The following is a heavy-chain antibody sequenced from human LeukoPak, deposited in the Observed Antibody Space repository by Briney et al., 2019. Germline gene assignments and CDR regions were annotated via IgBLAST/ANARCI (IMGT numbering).Heavy chain of an antibody. D-gene: IGHD2-2*01. CDR3: ASFSLVCSSTSCPPS. CDR2: ISGSGGST. CDR1: GFTFSSYW. J-gene: IGHJ5*02. V-gene: IGHV3-23*01. Sequence: GGSLRLSCAASGFTFSSYWMHWVRQAPGKGLEWVSAISGSGGSTYYADSVKGRFTISRDNSKNTLYLQMNSLRAEVTAVYYCASFSLVCSSTSCPPSWGQGTLVTVSS.